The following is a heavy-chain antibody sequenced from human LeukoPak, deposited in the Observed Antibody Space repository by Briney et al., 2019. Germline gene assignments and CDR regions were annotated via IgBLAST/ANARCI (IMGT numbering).Heavy chain of an antibody. CDR3: ARAPSKYYDILTGYWFPYYYYMDV. CDR2: TNPNSGGT. D-gene: IGHD3-9*01. J-gene: IGHJ6*03. Sequence: ASVKVSCKASGYTFTGYYMHWVRQAPGQGLEWMGWTNPNSGGTNYAQKFQGRVTMTRDTSISTAYMELSRLRSDDTAVYYCARAPSKYYDILTGYWFPYYYYMDVWGKGTTVTVSS. V-gene: IGHV1-2*02. CDR1: GYTFTGYY.